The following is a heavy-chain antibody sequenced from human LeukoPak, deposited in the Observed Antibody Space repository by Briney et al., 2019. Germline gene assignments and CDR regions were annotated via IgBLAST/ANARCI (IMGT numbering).Heavy chain of an antibody. V-gene: IGHV3-64*01. J-gene: IGHJ6*02. D-gene: IGHD6-13*01. CDR3: ARGSYSSSWCPWDYYYGMDV. Sequence: GGSLRLSCAASGFTFSSYAMHWVRQAPGKGLEYVSAISSNGGSTYYANSVKGRFTISRDNSKNTLYLQMGSLRAEDMAVYYCARGSYSSSWCPWDYYYGMDVWGQGTTVTVSS. CDR2: ISSNGGST. CDR1: GFTFSSYA.